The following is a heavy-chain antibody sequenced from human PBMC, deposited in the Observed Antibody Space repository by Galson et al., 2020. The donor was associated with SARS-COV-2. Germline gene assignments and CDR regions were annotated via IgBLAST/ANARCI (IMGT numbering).Heavy chain of an antibody. D-gene: IGHD2-2*01. Sequence: SETLSLTCTVSGGTISSGGYYWSWIRQHPGKGLDWIGYIYYSGSTYYNPSLQRRVTISVDTSKNQFSLKLSSVTAADTAVYYCARVRGSTSYHPFDYWGQGTLVTVSS. V-gene: IGHV4-31*03. CDR1: GGTISSGGYY. CDR3: ARVRGSTSYHPFDY. CDR2: IYYSGST. J-gene: IGHJ4*02.